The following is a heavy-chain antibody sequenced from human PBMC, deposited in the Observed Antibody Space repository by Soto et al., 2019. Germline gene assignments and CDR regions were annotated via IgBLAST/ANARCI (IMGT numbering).Heavy chain of an antibody. D-gene: IGHD2-15*01. V-gene: IGHV4-39*01. Sequence: SETLSLTCTVSGGSISSSSYYWGWIRQPPGKGLEWIGSIYYSGSTYYNPSLKSRVTISVDTSKNQFSLKLSSVTAADTAVYYCASNSWGIVVVVAAPDAFDIWGQGTMVTVSS. CDR2: IYYSGST. CDR1: GGSISSSSYY. CDR3: ASNSWGIVVVVAAPDAFDI. J-gene: IGHJ3*02.